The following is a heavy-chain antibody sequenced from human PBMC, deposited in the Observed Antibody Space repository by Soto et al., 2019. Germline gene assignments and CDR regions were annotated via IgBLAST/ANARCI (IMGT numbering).Heavy chain of an antibody. D-gene: IGHD3-22*01. CDR1: GGSISGYY. J-gene: IGHJ5*02. Sequence: PSETLSLTCTVSGGSISGYYLSWIRQPPGKGLEWIGYIYKGGSINYNPSFKSRVTISVDTSNNQFSLKLSSVTAADTAVYYCARAYYDRSGYAVDPWGQGTLVTVSS. CDR3: ARAYYDRSGYAVDP. V-gene: IGHV4-4*09. CDR2: IYKGGSI.